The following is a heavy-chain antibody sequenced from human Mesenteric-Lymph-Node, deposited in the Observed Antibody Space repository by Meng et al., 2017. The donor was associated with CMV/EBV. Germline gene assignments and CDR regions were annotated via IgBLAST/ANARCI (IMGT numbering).Heavy chain of an antibody. CDR1: GFTFTNAW. Sequence: GESLKISCAASGFTFTNAWMSWVRQAPGKGLEWVSGASGSGRNINYADSVKGRFTISRDNLRNTLCLQMNSLRGEDTALYHCARDRLGDLGDWYFDLWGPGTLVTVSS. D-gene: IGHD1-26*01. CDR3: ARDRLGDLGDWYFDL. J-gene: IGHJ2*01. CDR2: ASGSGRNI. V-gene: IGHV3-23*01.